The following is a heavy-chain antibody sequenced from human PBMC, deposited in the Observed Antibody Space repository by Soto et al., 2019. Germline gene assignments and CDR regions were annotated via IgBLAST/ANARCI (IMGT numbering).Heavy chain of an antibody. J-gene: IGHJ4*02. CDR3: AKDSWVTTRSFDF. V-gene: IGHV3-48*02. Sequence: EVQLVESGGGFTQAGGSLRLSCAASGFKFSDYSFNWVRQGPGRGLEWIAFISTVPDMTYYADLVKGRFAISRDNAENSVFLQMNSLRDEDTAVYYCAKDSWVTTRSFDFWGQGTLVAVS. D-gene: IGHD4-17*01. CDR1: GFKFSDYS. CDR2: ISTVPDMT.